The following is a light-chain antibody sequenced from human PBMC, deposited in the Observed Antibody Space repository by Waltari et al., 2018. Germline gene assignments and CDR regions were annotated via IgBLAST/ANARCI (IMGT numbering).Light chain of an antibody. CDR2: DAS. J-gene: IGKJ5*01. CDR1: QSVSSD. CDR3: QQRNNWPPIT. Sequence: EIVLTQSPATLSLSPGERATLSCRASQSVSSDIAWYQHKPGQAPRLLIFDASNRAGGVPARFTGSGSETDFTLTISSLEPEDFAVYYCQQRNNWPPITFGQGTRLEIK. V-gene: IGKV3-11*01.